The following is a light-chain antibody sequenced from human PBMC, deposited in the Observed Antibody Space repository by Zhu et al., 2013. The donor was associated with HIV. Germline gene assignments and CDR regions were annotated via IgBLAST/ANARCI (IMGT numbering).Light chain of an antibody. CDR1: QGIRND. Sequence: DIQMTQSPSSLSAFVRDRVTITCRASQGIRNDLGWYQQRPGKAPQRLIYAASNLQSGVPSRFSGSGSGTEFTLTIHDLQPEDSATYYCLHVNENAAFGPGTKVDV. J-gene: IGKJ3*01. CDR2: AAS. V-gene: IGKV1-17*02. CDR3: LHVNENAA.